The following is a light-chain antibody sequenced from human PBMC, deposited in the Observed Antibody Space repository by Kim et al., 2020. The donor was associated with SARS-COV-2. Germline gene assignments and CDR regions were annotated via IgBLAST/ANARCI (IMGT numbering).Light chain of an antibody. Sequence: DIQMTQSPSSLSASIGDRVTITCRASQAISNYLAWYQQRPGKVPTLLIFGATALQSGVPSRFSGSGSGTDFSLTISSLQPEDVATYYCQKLDSAPHTFGPGTKVDIK. CDR1: QAISNY. CDR2: GAT. J-gene: IGKJ3*01. CDR3: QKLDSAPHT. V-gene: IGKV1-27*01.